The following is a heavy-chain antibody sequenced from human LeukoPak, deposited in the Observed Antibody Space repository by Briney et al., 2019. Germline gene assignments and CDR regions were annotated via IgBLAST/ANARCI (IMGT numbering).Heavy chain of an antibody. Sequence: SETLSLTCAVYGGSFSGYYWSWLRQPPGKGLEGIGEINHSGSTNYNPSLKSRVTISVDTSKNQFSLKLSSVTAADTAVYYCARGHYYDSSGYYPEPFDYWGQGTLVTVSS. D-gene: IGHD3-22*01. CDR3: ARGHYYDSSGYYPEPFDY. V-gene: IGHV4-34*01. J-gene: IGHJ4*02. CDR2: INHSGST. CDR1: GGSFSGYY.